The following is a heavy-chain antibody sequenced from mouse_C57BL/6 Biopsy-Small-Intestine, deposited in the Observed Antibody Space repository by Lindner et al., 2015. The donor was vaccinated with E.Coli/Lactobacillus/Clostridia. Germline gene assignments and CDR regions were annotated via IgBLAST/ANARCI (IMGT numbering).Heavy chain of an antibody. CDR3: VRQGYYDAMGY. J-gene: IGHJ4*01. V-gene: IGHV5-6*01. Sequence: VQLQESGGDLVKPGGSLKLSCAASGFTFSTYGMSWVRQTPDKRLEWVATISSGGSYTYYPDSVKGRFTISRDNAKNTLYLQMGSLKSEDTAMYYCVRQGYYDAMGYWGQGTSVTVSS. CDR2: ISSGGSYT. D-gene: IGHD2-2*01. CDR1: GFTFSTYG.